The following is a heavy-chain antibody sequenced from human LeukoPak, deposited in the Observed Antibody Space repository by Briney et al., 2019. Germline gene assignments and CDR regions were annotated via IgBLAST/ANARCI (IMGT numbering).Heavy chain of an antibody. CDR1: GFTFSSYG. CDR3: ARAYCGGDCYFDY. V-gene: IGHV3-30*03. CDR2: ISYDGSNK. J-gene: IGHJ4*02. Sequence: GGSLRLSCAASGFTFSSYGMQWVRQAPCKGPEWVAVISYDGSNKYYADSVKGRFTISRDNSKNTLYLQMNSLRAEDTAVYYCARAYCGGDCYFDYWGQGTLVTVSS. D-gene: IGHD2-21*02.